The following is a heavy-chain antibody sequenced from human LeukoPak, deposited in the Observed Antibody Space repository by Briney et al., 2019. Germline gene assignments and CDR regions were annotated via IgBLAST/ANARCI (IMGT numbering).Heavy chain of an antibody. CDR3: ARDSGGDYLSWYYYGMDV. D-gene: IGHD4-17*01. Sequence: ASVKVSCKASGYTFTSFWIQWVRQAPGQGLEWMGLINPSDGSTTYTHRFQGRVTVTRDTSTSTVYMDLSSLRSEDTAVYYCARDSGGDYLSWYYYGMDVWGQGTTVTVPS. CDR2: INPSDGST. CDR1: GYTFTSFW. J-gene: IGHJ6*02. V-gene: IGHV1-46*01.